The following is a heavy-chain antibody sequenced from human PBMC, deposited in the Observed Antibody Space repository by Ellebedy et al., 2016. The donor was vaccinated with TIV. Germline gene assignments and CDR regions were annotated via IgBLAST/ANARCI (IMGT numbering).Heavy chain of an antibody. CDR2: IRYDGSNK. V-gene: IGHV3-30*02. D-gene: IGHD3-10*01. J-gene: IGHJ4*02. Sequence: GESLKIPCAASGFTFRAYGMHWVRQAPGKGLEWVTYIRYDGSNKYYADSVKGRFTISRDNSKNTLFLEMNSLRAEDTAIYYCAGLWFGDSPRDNSDYWGRGTLVTVSS. CDR1: GFTFRAYG. CDR3: AGLWFGDSPRDNSDY.